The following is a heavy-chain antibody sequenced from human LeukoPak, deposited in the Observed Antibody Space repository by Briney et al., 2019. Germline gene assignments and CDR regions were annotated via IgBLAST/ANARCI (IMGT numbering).Heavy chain of an antibody. CDR3: ARAHVAAGLAFDI. D-gene: IGHD6-25*01. CDR2: IGIPGDT. CDR1: GFTFSGYD. V-gene: IGHV3-13*01. Sequence: GGSLRLSCAASGFTFSGYDMHWLRQATGKGLEWVSGIGIPGDTYYPGSVKGRLTISRENAKNSFYLQMNSLRAEDTAVYYCARAHVAAGLAFDIWGQGTMVTVSS. J-gene: IGHJ3*02.